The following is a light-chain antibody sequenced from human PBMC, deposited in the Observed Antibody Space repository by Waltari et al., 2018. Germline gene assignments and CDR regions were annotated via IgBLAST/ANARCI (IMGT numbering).Light chain of an antibody. J-gene: IGLJ3*02. CDR2: EGY. Sequence: QSALTQPASVSGSPGQSITIPCTKNSNGVGGYNLVSWYQHHPGKAPKVIIYEGYKRPSGVSNRFSGSKSGNTASLTISGLQAEDEADYYCCSYAGSSTPRVFGGGTKLTVL. CDR3: CSYAGSSTPRV. CDR1: SNGVGGYNL. V-gene: IGLV2-23*01.